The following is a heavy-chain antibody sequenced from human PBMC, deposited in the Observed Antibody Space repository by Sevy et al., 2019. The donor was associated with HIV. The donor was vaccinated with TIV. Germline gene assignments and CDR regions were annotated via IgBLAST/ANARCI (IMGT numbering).Heavy chain of an antibody. Sequence: ASVKVSCKVSEYSLTKLSMHWVRQAPGKGLEWMGRFDPEDGETIFAQKFQGRVTMTKDTSTDTAYMQLSSLRSEDTAVYYCASAREYYEDSSGYLDYWGQGTLVTVSS. V-gene: IGHV1-24*01. D-gene: IGHD3-22*01. J-gene: IGHJ4*02. CDR3: ASAREYYEDSSGYLDY. CDR1: EYSLTKLS. CDR2: FDPEDGET.